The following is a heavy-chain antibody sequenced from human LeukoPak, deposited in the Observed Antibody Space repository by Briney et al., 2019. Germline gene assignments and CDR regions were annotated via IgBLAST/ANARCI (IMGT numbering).Heavy chain of an antibody. V-gene: IGHV3-7*05. D-gene: IGHD3-9*01. J-gene: IGHJ5*02. CDR3: ARGGYYDILTGTNWFDP. CDR2: IKQDESEK. CDR1: GFTFSSYW. Sequence: PKGSLRLSCAASGFTFSSYWMSWVRQAPGKGLEWVANIKQDESEKYYVDSVKGRFTISRDNAKNSLYLQMNSLRPEDTAVYYCARGGYYDILTGTNWFDPWGQGTLVTVSS.